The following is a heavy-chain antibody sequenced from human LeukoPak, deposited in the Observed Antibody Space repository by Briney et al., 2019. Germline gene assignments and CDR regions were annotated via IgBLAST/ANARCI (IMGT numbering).Heavy chain of an antibody. V-gene: IGHV3-23*01. CDR3: AKKGESLDYYAMDV. D-gene: IGHD5-24*01. CDR2: INVHNGRA. J-gene: IGHJ6*02. CDR1: GFTFTRYA. Sequence: PGGSLRLSRAASGFTFTRYAMSWVRQAPGRGLEWVASINVHNGRAYYVESVKGRFTISRDDFENTVFLHMNSLRAEDTAIYYCAKKGESLDYYAMDVWGQGTTVTVSS.